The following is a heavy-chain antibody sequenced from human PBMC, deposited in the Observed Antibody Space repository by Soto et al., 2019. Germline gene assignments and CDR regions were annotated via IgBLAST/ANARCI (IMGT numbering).Heavy chain of an antibody. CDR1: GYTFTNYA. Sequence: ASVKVSCKASGYTFTNYAMHWVRQAPGQRLEWMGWINPGNGNTKYSQNFQGRVTITRDTSASIAYMELSGLRSEDTAVYYCARGAPPYSWGLGTLVTVSS. D-gene: IGHD3-10*01. J-gene: IGHJ1*01. CDR3: ARGAPPYS. V-gene: IGHV1-3*01. CDR2: INPGNGNT.